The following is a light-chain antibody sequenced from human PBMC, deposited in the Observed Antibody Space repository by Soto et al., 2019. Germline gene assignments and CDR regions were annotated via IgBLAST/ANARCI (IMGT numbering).Light chain of an antibody. CDR3: QQYNTYST. Sequence: DIQMTQSPSTLSGSVGDRVTITCRASQTISSWLAWYQQKPGKAPKLLIYKASTLKSGVPSRSSGSGSGTEFTLTISSLQPDDFATYFCQQYNTYSTFGQGTRLEI. J-gene: IGKJ5*01. CDR1: QTISSW. V-gene: IGKV1-5*03. CDR2: KAS.